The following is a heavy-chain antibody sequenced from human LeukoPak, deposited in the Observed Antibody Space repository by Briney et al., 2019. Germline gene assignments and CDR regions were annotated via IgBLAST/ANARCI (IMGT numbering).Heavy chain of an antibody. CDR1: GFTFSSYS. D-gene: IGHD6-13*01. J-gene: IGHJ3*02. CDR3: ARGTNLKCSSSPDAFDI. Sequence: PGGSLRLSCAASGFTFSSYSMNWVRQAPGKGLEWVSSISSSSSYIYYADSVKGRFTISSDNAKNSLYLQMNSLRAEDTAVYYCARGTNLKCSSSPDAFDIWGQGTMVTVSS. V-gene: IGHV3-21*01. CDR2: ISSSSSYI.